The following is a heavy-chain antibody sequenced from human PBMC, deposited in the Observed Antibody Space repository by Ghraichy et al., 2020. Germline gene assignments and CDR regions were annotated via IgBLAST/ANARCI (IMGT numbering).Heavy chain of an antibody. D-gene: IGHD4-23*01. J-gene: IGHJ6*02. CDR3: ARGSTVVRFFYYDGMDV. Sequence: GGSMRLSCVGSGFTISRYTMNWVRQSTGEGLELVSYITSSGSTIFYADSVKGRFTICRDNAQNSLYLQMNSLRDEETAVYYCARGSTVVRFFYYDGMDVWGQGTTVTVSS. CDR1: GFTISRYT. V-gene: IGHV3-48*02. CDR2: ITSSGSTI.